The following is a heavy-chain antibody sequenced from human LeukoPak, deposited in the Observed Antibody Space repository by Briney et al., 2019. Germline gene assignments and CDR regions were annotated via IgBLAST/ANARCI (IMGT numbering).Heavy chain of an antibody. CDR3: ARGGWYYDC. V-gene: IGHV4-59*01. D-gene: IGHD6-19*01. CDR1: GGSISSYY. Sequence: TAETLSLTCTVSGGSISSYYWSWIRQPPGKGLEWIGYIYYSGSTKYNPYLKSRVTISVDTSKNQFSLKLSSVTAADTAVYYCARGGWYYDCWGQGTLVTVSS. J-gene: IGHJ4*02. CDR2: IYYSGST.